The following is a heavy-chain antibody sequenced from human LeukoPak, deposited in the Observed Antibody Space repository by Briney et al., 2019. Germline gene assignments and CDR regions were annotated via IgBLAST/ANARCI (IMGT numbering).Heavy chain of an antibody. J-gene: IGHJ4*02. CDR2: VSYSGDT. D-gene: IGHD1-26*01. CDR3: ARGGASSRYFGY. CDR1: GRSISGHF. Sequence: PSETLSLTCTVSGRSISGHFWSWIRQPPGKGLEWIGFVSYSGDTNYSPSFNGRVTISLDTSKSQFSLNLNSVTAADTAVYFCARGGASSRYFGYWGQGTLVTVSS. V-gene: IGHV4-59*11.